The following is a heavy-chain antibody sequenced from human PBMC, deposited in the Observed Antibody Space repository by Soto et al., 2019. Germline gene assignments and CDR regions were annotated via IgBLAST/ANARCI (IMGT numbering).Heavy chain of an antibody. Sequence: VQLVESGGGVVQPGRSLRLSCAVSGFSFKSHGMHWVRQTPGMGLELVAEMNPDGSVEGYMDSVKGRFTISRDNAKNSLYLQMNSLRAEDTAVYYCARDPSFGALDYWGQGARVTVSS. D-gene: IGHD3-10*01. J-gene: IGHJ4*02. V-gene: IGHV3-7*01. CDR3: ARDPSFGALDY. CDR2: MNPDGSVE. CDR1: GFSFKSHG.